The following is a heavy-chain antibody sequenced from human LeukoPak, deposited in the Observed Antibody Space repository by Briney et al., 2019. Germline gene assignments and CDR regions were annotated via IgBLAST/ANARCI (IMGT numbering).Heavy chain of an antibody. J-gene: IGHJ4*02. CDR1: GGSISSYY. CDR2: IYYSGST. Sequence: PSETLSLTCTVSGGSISSYYWSWLRQPPGKGLEWIGYIYYSGSTNYNPSLKSRVTISVDTSKNQFSLKLSSVTAADTAVYYCARAIIAVAGVYYFDYWGQGTLVTVSS. D-gene: IGHD6-19*01. V-gene: IGHV4-59*08. CDR3: ARAIIAVAGVYYFDY.